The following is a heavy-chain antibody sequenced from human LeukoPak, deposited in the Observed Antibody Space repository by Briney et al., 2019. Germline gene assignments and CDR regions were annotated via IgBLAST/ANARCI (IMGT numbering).Heavy chain of an antibody. CDR1: GASISSGAYY. CDR3: ATQRRIAAAGPFDY. D-gene: IGHD6-13*01. V-gene: IGHV4-31*03. CDR2: IYYSGST. J-gene: IGHJ4*02. Sequence: PSQTLSLTCTVSGASISSGAYYWSWIRQHPGKGLEWIGYIYYSGSTSYNPSLKSRLTMSVDTSKNQFSLNLSSVTAADTAVYYCATQRRIAAAGPFDYWGQGTPVTVSS.